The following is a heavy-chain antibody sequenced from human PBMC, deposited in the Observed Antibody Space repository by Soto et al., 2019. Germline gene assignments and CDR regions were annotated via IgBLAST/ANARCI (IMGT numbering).Heavy chain of an antibody. CDR1: GFTFSSYS. CDR2: ISSSSSTI. D-gene: IGHD6-13*01. J-gene: IGHJ4*02. V-gene: IGHV3-48*01. Sequence: EVQLVESGGGLVQPGGSLRLSCAASGFTFSSYSMNWVRQAPGKGLEWVSYISSSSSTIYYADSVKGRFTISRDNAKNSLYLQMNSLRAADTAVYYCARGRAGTEFDYWGQGTLVTVSS. CDR3: ARGRAGTEFDY.